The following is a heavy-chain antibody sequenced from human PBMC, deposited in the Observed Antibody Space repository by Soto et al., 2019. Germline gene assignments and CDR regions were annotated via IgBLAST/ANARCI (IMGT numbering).Heavy chain of an antibody. CDR3: ARRGGGDSLFDS. CDR1: GGSFSSSNYY. J-gene: IGHJ4*02. CDR2: IFYGGGSGVA. V-gene: IGHV4-39*01. D-gene: IGHD4-17*01. Sequence: QLHLQESGPGLVEPSETLSLTCTVSGGSFSSSNYYWGWIRQPPGKGLERIGNIFYGGGSGVAYYSPSHKSRVTISVDTAKNQFSLNMRSLTAADTAVYFCARRGGGDSLFDSWGQGKLVTVSS.